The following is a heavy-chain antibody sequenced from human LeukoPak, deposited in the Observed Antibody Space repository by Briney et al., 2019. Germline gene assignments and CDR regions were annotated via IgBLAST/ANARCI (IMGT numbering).Heavy chain of an antibody. CDR2: ISYDGSNK. V-gene: IGHV3-30-3*01. CDR1: GFTFSSYA. CDR3: TTSSSWHGQNWFDP. Sequence: GRSLRLSCTASGFTFSSYAMHWVRQAPGKGLEWVAVISYDGSNKYYADSVKGRFTISRDNSKNTLYLQMNSLRVEDTTVYYCTTSSSWHGQNWFDPWGQGTLVTVSS. J-gene: IGHJ5*02. D-gene: IGHD6-13*01.